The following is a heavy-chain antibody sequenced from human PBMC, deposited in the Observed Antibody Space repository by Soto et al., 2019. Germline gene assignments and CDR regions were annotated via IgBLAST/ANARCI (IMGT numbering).Heavy chain of an antibody. D-gene: IGHD3-22*01. CDR1: GCIIRNPCDY. CDR3: ARDYYTTSGWDY. V-gene: IGHV4-39*02. CDR2: VYYSGST. Sequence: GCIIRNPCDYLCRVRQPPGKGLEWIGSVYYSGSTYYNPSLKSRVTISVDTSKNQFSLNLSSVTAADTALYYCARDYYTTSGWDYWGQGNLVTVSS. J-gene: IGHJ4*02.